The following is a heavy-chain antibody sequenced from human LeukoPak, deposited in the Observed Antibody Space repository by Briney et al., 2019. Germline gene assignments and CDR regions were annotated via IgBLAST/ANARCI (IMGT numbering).Heavy chain of an antibody. D-gene: IGHD6-13*01. CDR1: GGSISSCY. V-gene: IGHV4-59*01. Sequence: PSETLSLTCTVSGGSISSCYWSWIRQPPGKGLEWIGYISYSGSTNYNPSLKSRVTISVDASKNQFSLRLTSVTAADTAVYYCARDQGSSWFDYWGQGTLVTVSS. J-gene: IGHJ4*02. CDR2: ISYSGST. CDR3: ARDQGSSWFDY.